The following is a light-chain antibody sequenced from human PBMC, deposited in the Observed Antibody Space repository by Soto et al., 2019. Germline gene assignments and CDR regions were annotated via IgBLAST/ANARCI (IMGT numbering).Light chain of an antibody. Sequence: QSVLTQPASVSGSPGQSITISCTGTSSDVGGYKYVSWYQQHPDKAPKLIIFEVSNRPSGISSRFSGSKSRNTASLTISGLQAEDNADYYCPSYTSSSTSVVFGRGTKLTVL. V-gene: IGLV2-14*01. CDR2: EVS. CDR3: PSYTSSSTSVV. J-gene: IGLJ2*01. CDR1: SSDVGGYKY.